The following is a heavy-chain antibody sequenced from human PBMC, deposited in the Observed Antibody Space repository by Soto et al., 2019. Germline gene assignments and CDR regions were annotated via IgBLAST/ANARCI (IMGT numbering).Heavy chain of an antibody. D-gene: IGHD5-12*01. Sequence: QVQLVESGGGVVQPGRSLRLSCAASGFTFSSYAMHWVRQAPGKGLEWVAVISYDGSNKYYADSVKGRFTISRDNSKNTLYLQMNSLRAEDTDVYYCARGLPVEMATIIHFDYWGQGTLVTVSS. CDR2: ISYDGSNK. CDR3: ARGLPVEMATIIHFDY. J-gene: IGHJ4*02. V-gene: IGHV3-30-3*01. CDR1: GFTFSSYA.